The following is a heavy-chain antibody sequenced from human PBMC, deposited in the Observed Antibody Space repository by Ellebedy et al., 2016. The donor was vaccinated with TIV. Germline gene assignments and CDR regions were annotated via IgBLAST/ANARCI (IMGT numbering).Heavy chain of an antibody. CDR1: GFTFSRFW. J-gene: IGHJ3*01. CDR3: VRDTVAVPDGNTFDF. Sequence: PGGSLRLSCAASGFTFSRFWTGWIRQAQGKGLEWVAHMKYDEIETYYANSIKGRFTISRDNARNSLYLQMKSLRVDDSAMYYCVRDTVAVPDGNTFDFWGQGTMVSVST. D-gene: IGHD2-2*01. CDR2: MKYDEIET. V-gene: IGHV3-7*04.